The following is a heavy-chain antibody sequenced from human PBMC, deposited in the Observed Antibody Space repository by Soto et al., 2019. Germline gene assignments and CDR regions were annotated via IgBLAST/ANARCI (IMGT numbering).Heavy chain of an antibody. CDR1: GFTFSSYS. CDR2: ISSSSSYI. Sequence: PGGSLRLSCAASGFTFSSYSMNWVRQAPGKGLEWVSSISSSSSYIYYADSVKGRFTISRDNAKNSLYLQMNSLRAEDTAVYYCARDGSDYYYYGMDVWGQGTTVTVS. CDR3: ARDGSDYYYYGMDV. J-gene: IGHJ6*02. D-gene: IGHD1-26*01. V-gene: IGHV3-21*01.